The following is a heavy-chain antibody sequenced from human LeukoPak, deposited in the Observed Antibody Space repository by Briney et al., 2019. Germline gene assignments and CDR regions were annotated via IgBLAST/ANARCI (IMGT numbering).Heavy chain of an antibody. CDR3: AAGRDDYGGNSGYFDL. V-gene: IGHV1-58*01. J-gene: IGHJ2*01. D-gene: IGHD4-23*01. Sequence: SVKVSCKASGFTFTTSAVQWVRQARGQRLEWIGWIVVGSGDTSSAQKFQERVTITRDMSTSTVYMELSSLGSEDTAVYYCAAGRDDYGGNSGYFDLWGRGTLVTVSS. CDR2: IVVGSGDT. CDR1: GFTFTTSA.